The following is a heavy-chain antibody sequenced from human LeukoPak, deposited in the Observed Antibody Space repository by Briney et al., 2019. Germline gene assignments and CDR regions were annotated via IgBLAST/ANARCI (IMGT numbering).Heavy chain of an antibody. V-gene: IGHV3-30-3*01. D-gene: IGHD2-15*01. CDR3: ARERYCSGGSCFLFDY. J-gene: IGHJ4*02. Sequence: PGGSLRLSCAASGFTFGTYAMHWVRQAPGKGLEWMAVISDDGNNQYYADSVKGRFSISRDNAKNSLYLQMNSLRAEDTAVYYCARERYCSGGSCFLFDYWGQGTLVTVSS. CDR1: GFTFGTYA. CDR2: ISDDGNNQ.